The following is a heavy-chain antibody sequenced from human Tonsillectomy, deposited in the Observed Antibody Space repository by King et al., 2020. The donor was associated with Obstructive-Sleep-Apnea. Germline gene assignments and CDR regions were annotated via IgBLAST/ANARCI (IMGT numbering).Heavy chain of an antibody. CDR1: GVTFSDYY. J-gene: IGHJ4*02. CDR2: ISSVSSFT. Sequence: VQLVESGGGLVKPGGSLRLSCAASGVTFSDYYMSWIREAPGKGLECVSYISSVSSFTNYADSVKDRFTISRDNAKNSLYLQMHSLRAENTAMYYCVRGGYSRIGSYWGRRTVVTVSS. CDR3: VRGGYSRIGSY. D-gene: IGHD5-12*01. V-gene: IGHV3-11*06.